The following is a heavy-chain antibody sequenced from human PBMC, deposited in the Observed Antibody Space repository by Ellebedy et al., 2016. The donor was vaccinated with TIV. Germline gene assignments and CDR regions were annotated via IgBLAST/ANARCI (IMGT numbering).Heavy chain of an antibody. Sequence: PGGSLRLSCAASGFTFSSYWMHWVRQAPGKGLVWVSRINIDGSRSNYADSVKGRFTISRDNAKNTLYLQMNSLSAEDTAVYYCARSDIAAAGDYWGQGTLVTVSS. V-gene: IGHV3-74*01. D-gene: IGHD6-13*01. J-gene: IGHJ4*02. CDR3: ARSDIAAAGDY. CDR2: INIDGSRS. CDR1: GFTFSSYW.